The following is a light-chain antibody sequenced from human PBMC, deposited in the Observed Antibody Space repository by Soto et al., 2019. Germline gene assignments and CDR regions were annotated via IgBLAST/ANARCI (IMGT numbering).Light chain of an antibody. V-gene: IGKV3-11*01. CDR2: DAS. Sequence: EIVLTQSPATLTLSPGERATLSCRASQSVSSYLAWYQQKPGQAPRLLIYDASNRATGIPARFSGSGSGTEFTLTISSLQSEDFAVYYCQQYNNWPPITFGQGTRLGI. J-gene: IGKJ5*01. CDR3: QQYNNWPPIT. CDR1: QSVSSY.